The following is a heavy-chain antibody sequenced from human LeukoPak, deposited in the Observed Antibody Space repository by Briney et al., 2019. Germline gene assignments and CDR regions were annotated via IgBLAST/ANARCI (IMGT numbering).Heavy chain of an antibody. V-gene: IGHV4-59*01. J-gene: IGHJ6*02. D-gene: IGHD3-22*01. CDR2: IYYSGST. Sequence: SETLSLTCTVSGGFISSYYWSWIRQPPGKGLEWIGYIYYSGSTNYNPSLKSRVTISVDTSKNQFSLKLSSVTAADTAVYYCVRLCVVTMIVVVIISYYYYGMDVWGQGTTVTVSS. CDR1: GGFISSYY. CDR3: VRLCVVTMIVVVIISYYYYGMDV.